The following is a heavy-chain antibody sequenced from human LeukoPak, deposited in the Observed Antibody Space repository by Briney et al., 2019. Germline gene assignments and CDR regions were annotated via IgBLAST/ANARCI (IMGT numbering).Heavy chain of an antibody. D-gene: IGHD3-10*01. CDR2: ISSSSSYI. CDR1: GFTFSSYS. CDR3: ASSQLLWFGTSYGMDV. Sequence: GGSLRLSCAASGFTFSSYSMNWVRQAPGKGLEWVSSISSSSSYIYYADSVKGRFTISRDNAKNSLYLQMNSLRAEDTAVYYCASSQLLWFGTSYGMDVWGQGTTVTVSS. J-gene: IGHJ6*02. V-gene: IGHV3-21*01.